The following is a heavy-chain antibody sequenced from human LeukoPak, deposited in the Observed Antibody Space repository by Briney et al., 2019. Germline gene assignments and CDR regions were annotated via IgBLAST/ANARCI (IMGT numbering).Heavy chain of an antibody. D-gene: IGHD2-15*01. CDR2: IYWSRST. V-gene: IGHV4-30-4*01. J-gene: IGHJ6*02. CDR1: GVSISSGDLY. CDR3: ARYCNGGSCYPYYYYGVDV. Sequence: PSQTLSLTCTVSGVSISSGDLYWIWLRQPPGKGLVSLVYIYWSRSTNYNPSLKSRVTISVDTSKNQFSLKLSSVTAADTAVYYCARYCNGGSCYPYYYYGVDVWGQGTTVTVSS.